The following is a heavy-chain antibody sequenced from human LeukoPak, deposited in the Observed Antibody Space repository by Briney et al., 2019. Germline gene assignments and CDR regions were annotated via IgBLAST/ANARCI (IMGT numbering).Heavy chain of an antibody. V-gene: IGHV3-23*01. Sequence: GGSLRLSCAASGFTFSNYAMSWVRQAPGKGLEWVSAISGSGGSTYYADSVKGRFTISRDNSKNTLYLQMNSLRAEDTAVYYCAKAYVLLWFGEFFPFDYWGQGTLVTVSS. CDR2: ISGSGGST. J-gene: IGHJ4*02. CDR1: GFTFSNYA. D-gene: IGHD3-10*01. CDR3: AKAYVLLWFGEFFPFDY.